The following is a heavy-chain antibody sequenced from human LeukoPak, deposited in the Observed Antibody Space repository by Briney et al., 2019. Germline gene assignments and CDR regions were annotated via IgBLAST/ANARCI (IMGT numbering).Heavy chain of an antibody. D-gene: IGHD3-22*01. CDR2: IYYSGST. CDR3: ARHHSRYYYGSSRLPGSWFDP. J-gene: IGHJ5*02. V-gene: IGHV4-39*01. Sequence: SETLSLTCTVSGGSISSSSYYWGWIRQPPGKGLEWIGSIYYSGSTYYNPSLKSRVTISVDTSKNQFSLKLSSVTAADTAVYYCARHHSRYYYGSSRLPGSWFDPWGQGTLVTVSS. CDR1: GGSISSSSYY.